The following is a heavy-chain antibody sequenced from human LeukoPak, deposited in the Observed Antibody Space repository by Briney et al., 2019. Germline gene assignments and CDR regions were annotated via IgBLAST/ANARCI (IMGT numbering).Heavy chain of an antibody. D-gene: IGHD3-10*01. CDR1: VFTFSDHC. V-gene: IGHV3-72*01. CDR2: TRNKANSYTT. Sequence: GGSLRLSCAASVFTFSDHCMDWVRQAPGKGLEWVGRTRNKANSYTTEYAASVKGRFTISRDDSKKSLYLQMNSLKTEDTAVYYCARESGGGVLGYFDLWGRGTLVSVSS. CDR3: ARESGGGVLGYFDL. J-gene: IGHJ2*01.